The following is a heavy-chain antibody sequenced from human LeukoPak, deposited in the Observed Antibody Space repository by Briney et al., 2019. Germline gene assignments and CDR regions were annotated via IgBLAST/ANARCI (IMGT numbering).Heavy chain of an antibody. CDR3: ARGELAVAGTSDY. CDR2: IYHSGST. CDR1: GYSISSGYY. J-gene: IGHJ4*02. Sequence: SETLSLTCTVSGYSISSGYYWGWIRQPPGKGLEWIGSIYHSGSTYYNPSLKSRVTISVDTSKNQFSLKLSSVTAADTAVYYCARGELAVAGTSDYWGQGTLVTVSS. V-gene: IGHV4-38-2*02. D-gene: IGHD6-19*01.